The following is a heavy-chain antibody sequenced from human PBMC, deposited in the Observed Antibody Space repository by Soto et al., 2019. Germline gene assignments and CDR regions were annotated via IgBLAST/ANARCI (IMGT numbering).Heavy chain of an antibody. Sequence: QVQLVQSGAEVKKPGASVILSCKASGFTFINYNVHWVRQAPGQGPERMGDTHSRGGTLYAQRFQGRVTMTRDTSSSTVYLELSGLTSEDAAIYYCAAEVPYAYSFDYWGQGTLVTVSS. V-gene: IGHV1-46*01. CDR2: DTHSRGGT. CDR3: AAEVPYAYSFDY. D-gene: IGHD2-2*01. J-gene: IGHJ4*02. CDR1: GFTFINYN.